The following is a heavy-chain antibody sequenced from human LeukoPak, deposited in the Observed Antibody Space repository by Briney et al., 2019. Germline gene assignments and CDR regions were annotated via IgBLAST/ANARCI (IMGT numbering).Heavy chain of an antibody. D-gene: IGHD3-16*01. J-gene: IGHJ4*02. CDR2: ISSSGSTI. V-gene: IGHV3-48*03. Sequence: GGSLRLSCAASGFTFSGFEMTWVRQAPGKGLERVSYISSSGSTIYCADSVKGRFTISRDNAKNSLFLQMNSLRADDTAISYCARGRFGITWGQGTQVTVSS. CDR3: ARGRFGIT. CDR1: GFTFSGFE.